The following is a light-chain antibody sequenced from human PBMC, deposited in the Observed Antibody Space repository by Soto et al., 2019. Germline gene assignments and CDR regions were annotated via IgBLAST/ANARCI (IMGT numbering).Light chain of an antibody. V-gene: IGKV1-27*01. J-gene: IGKJ1*01. CDR3: QKYDSAAWT. Sequence: VDRVSITCRESQCISNYLAWYQQRPGKVPKLLIYAASTLQSGVTSRFSVSGSGTDFTLTISSLQPEDVATYYCQKYDSAAWTFGQGTEVEIK. CDR2: AAS. CDR1: QCISNY.